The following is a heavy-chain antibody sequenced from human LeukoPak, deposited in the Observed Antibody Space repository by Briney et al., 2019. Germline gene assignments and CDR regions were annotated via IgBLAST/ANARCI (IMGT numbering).Heavy chain of an antibody. J-gene: IGHJ3*02. V-gene: IGHV4-59*08. Sequence: SETLSLTCTVSGGSISSYYWSWIRQPPGEGLEWIGYIYYSGSTNYNPSLKSRVTISVDTSKNQFSLKLSSVTAADTAVYYCARHGLYGSGTPNAFDIWGQGTMVTVSS. CDR3: ARHGLYGSGTPNAFDI. D-gene: IGHD3-10*01. CDR1: GGSISSYY. CDR2: IYYSGST.